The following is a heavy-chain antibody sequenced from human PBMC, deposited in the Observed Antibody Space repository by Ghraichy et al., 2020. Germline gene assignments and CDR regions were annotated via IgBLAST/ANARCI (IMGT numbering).Heavy chain of an antibody. CDR2: IKSKGSGGTT. D-gene: IGHD4-17*01. J-gene: IGHJ4*02. CDR3: TWMTRVTTSGH. CDR1: GFPFNDAW. Sequence: GGSLRLSCSASGFPFNDAWMSWVRQAPGKGLEWVGRIKSKGSGGTTDYAAPVKGRFTISRDDSKNTVHLQMNSLKTEDTAVYYCTWMTRVTTSGHWGKGTLVTVSS. V-gene: IGHV3-15*01.